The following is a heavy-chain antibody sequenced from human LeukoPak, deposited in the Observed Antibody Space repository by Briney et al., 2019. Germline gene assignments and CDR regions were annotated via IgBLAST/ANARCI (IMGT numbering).Heavy chain of an antibody. CDR1: GFTFNTFW. CDR3: ATYSILNAREFRY. D-gene: IGHD4-11*01. V-gene: IGHV3-7*01. CDR2: VQHIGGET. J-gene: IGHJ1*01. Sequence: GGSLRLSCAASGFTFNTFWMGWVRQAPGKGLEWVANVQHIGGETYYVDSVKGRFTISRDNAKNSVYLQMNSLGADDTAVYYCATYSILNAREFRYWGQGTLVTVTS.